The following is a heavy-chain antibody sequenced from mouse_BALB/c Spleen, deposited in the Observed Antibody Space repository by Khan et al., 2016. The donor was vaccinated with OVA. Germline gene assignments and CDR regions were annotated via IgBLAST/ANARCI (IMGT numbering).Heavy chain of an antibody. V-gene: IGHV3-8*02. CDR1: GDSITTGY. CDR3: ARSTYRYAFVY. Sequence: EVQLQESGPSLVKPSQTLSLTCSVTGDSITTGYWNWIRKFPGNKLEYMGYIIYTGYNYYNPSLKSRISITRHTSNNQYYLQLNSVTDEDTATYYCARSTYRYAFVYWGQGTLVTVSA. J-gene: IGHJ3*01. CDR2: IIYTGYN. D-gene: IGHD2-14*01.